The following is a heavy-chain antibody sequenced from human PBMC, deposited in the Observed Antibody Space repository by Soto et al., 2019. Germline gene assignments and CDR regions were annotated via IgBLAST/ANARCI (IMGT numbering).Heavy chain of an antibody. D-gene: IGHD2-2*02. J-gene: IGHJ6*02. CDR1: GGTFSSYA. V-gene: IGHV1-69*12. CDR3: ATVTPEDIVLVPAAISYYYYGMYV. Sequence: QVQLVQSGAEVKKPGSSVKVSCKASGGTFSSYAISWVRQAPGQGLEWMGGIIPIFGTANYAQKFQGRVTSTADDARSIAYMALNSLSSADTAVYYCATVTPEDIVLVPAAISYYYYGMYVWGQGTTVTVSS. CDR2: IIPIFGTA.